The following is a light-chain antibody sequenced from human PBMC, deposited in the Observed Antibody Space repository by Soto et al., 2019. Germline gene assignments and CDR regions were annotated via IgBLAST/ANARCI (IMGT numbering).Light chain of an antibody. Sequence: EIVLTQSPGSLSLSPGERVTLSCRASQTVSTNYLAWYQHKPGRAPRLLIYGAFSRATGIADRFSGSGSGTDFTLTISRLEPEDFEVYYCQQYAGSPWTFGQGTKVDIK. CDR2: GAF. CDR3: QQYAGSPWT. CDR1: QTVSTNY. V-gene: IGKV3-20*01. J-gene: IGKJ1*01.